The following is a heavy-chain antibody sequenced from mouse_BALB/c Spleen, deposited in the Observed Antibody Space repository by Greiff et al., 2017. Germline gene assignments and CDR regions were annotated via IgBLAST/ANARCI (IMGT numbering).Heavy chain of an antibody. CDR3: ASPYYYGSSGFAY. CDR2: ISYSGST. D-gene: IGHD1-1*01. CDR1: GYSITSDYA. Sequence: ESGPGLVKPSQSLSLTCTVTGYSITSDYAWNWIRQFPGNKLEWMGYISYSGSTSYNPSLKSRISITRDTSKNQFFLQLNSVTTEDTATYYCASPYYYGSSGFAYWGQGTLVTVSA. V-gene: IGHV3-2*02. J-gene: IGHJ3*01.